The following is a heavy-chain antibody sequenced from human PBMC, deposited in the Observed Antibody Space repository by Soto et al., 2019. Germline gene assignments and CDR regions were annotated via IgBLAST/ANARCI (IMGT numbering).Heavy chain of an antibody. CDR2: INHSGGST. D-gene: IGHD6-13*01. CDR3: ASGCDSSSPPDY. V-gene: IGHV1-46*01. Sequence: ASVKVSCKASGYTFTSYYMHWVRQAPGQGREWMGIINHSGGSTRYAQKFQGRVTMTRDPSPRTVYMELSSLSCEGTAVYFCASGCDSSSPPDYWGQGTLVTVSS. J-gene: IGHJ4*01. CDR1: GYTFTSYY.